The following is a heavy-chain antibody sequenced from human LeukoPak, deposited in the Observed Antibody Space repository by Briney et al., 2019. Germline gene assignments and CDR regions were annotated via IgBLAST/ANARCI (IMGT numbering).Heavy chain of an antibody. J-gene: IGHJ4*02. CDR2: ISYEGSNK. CDR1: GITFCSYG. Sequence: GGPLTLSCAAPGITFCSYGVHWARHAPGKGLEGGAHISYEGSNKYYADSVKGRFNISRDNSKNTLYLKKNTERAEDTAVYYCAKDHRVVVSDTLDYWGQGTVVTVS. D-gene: IGHD2-15*01. V-gene: IGHV3-30*18. CDR3: AKDHRVVVSDTLDY.